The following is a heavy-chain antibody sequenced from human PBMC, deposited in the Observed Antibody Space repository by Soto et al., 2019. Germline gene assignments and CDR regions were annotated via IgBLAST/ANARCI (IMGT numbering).Heavy chain of an antibody. J-gene: IGHJ6*02. Sequence: QVQLVQSGAEVKKPGSSVKVSCKASGGTFSSYAISWVRQAPGQGLEWMGGIIPIFGTANYAQKFQGRVTITADESTSTAYMELSSLRSEDTAVYYCARALLVGSCYYRRDYYYGMDVWGQGTTVTVSS. V-gene: IGHV1-69*01. CDR1: GGTFSSYA. D-gene: IGHD3-22*01. CDR3: ARALLVGSCYYRRDYYYGMDV. CDR2: IIPIFGTA.